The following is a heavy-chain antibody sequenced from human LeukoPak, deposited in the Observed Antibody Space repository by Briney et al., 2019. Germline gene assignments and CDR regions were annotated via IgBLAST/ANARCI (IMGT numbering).Heavy chain of an antibody. V-gene: IGHV4-34*01. CDR2: INHSGST. J-gene: IGHJ4*02. Sequence: GSLRLSCAASGFTFSSYAMSWVRQAPGKGLEWIGEINHSGSTNYNPSLKSRVTISVDTSKNQFSLKLSSVTAADTAVYYCARGDWGSSWYRRYYFDYWGQGTLVTVSS. CDR1: GFTFSSYA. CDR3: ARGDWGSSWYRRYYFDY. D-gene: IGHD6-13*01.